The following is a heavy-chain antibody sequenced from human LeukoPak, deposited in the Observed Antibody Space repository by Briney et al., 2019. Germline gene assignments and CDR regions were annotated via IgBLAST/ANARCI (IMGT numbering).Heavy chain of an antibody. D-gene: IGHD4-11*01. CDR1: GFSFSDYY. V-gene: IGHV3-11*01. CDR3: VRGNYGFDY. CDR2: IVGSGSTT. Sequence: GGSLRISCAASGFSFSDYYMSWIRQAPGKGLECVSNIVGSGSTTDYADSVKGRFTISRDNAKNSLYLQMNSLRAEDTAVYYCVRGNYGFDYWGQGTLVTVSS. J-gene: IGHJ4*02.